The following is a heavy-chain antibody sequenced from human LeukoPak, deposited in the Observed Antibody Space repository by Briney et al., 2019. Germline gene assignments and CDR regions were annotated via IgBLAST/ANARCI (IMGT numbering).Heavy chain of an antibody. D-gene: IGHD3-3*01. V-gene: IGHV3-7*01. J-gene: IGHJ4*02. Sequence: GGSLRLSCAASRFTFTSYWMSWVRQAPGKGLEWVAKINKDGSEKYYVDSVKGRFTISRDNAKNSLYLQMNSLRAEDTAVYYCERDRTGNNDFWSGYTTFFDYWGQGTLVTVSS. CDR1: RFTFTSYW. CDR3: ERDRTGNNDFWSGYTTFFDY. CDR2: INKDGSEK.